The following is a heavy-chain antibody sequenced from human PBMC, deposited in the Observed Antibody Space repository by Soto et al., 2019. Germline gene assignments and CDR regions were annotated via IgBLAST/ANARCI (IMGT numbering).Heavy chain of an antibody. J-gene: IGHJ3*02. CDR1: GGTFSSYA. CDR3: ARAYYYDSSGYYGADAFDI. CDR2: IIPIFGTA. D-gene: IGHD3-22*01. V-gene: IGHV1-69*06. Sequence: QVQLVQSGAEVKKPGSSVKVSCKASGGTFSSYAISWVRQAPGQGLEWMGGIIPIFGTANYAQKFQGRVTITADKYTSRAYMEMRSLRAEDTAAYYCARAYYYDSSGYYGADAFDIWGQGTMVTVSS.